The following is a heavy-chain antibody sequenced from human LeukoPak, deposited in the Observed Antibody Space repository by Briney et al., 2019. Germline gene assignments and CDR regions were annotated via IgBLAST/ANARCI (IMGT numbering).Heavy chain of an antibody. Sequence: GESLKISCKGSGYSFTSYWIGWVRQMPGKGLEWMGIIYPGDSDTRYSPSFKGQVSISADKSISTAYLQWSSLKASDTAMYYCARRGLPRKYYYYGMDVWGPGTTVTVSS. V-gene: IGHV5-51*01. CDR1: GYSFTSYW. D-gene: IGHD1-14*01. J-gene: IGHJ6*02. CDR3: ARRGLPRKYYYYGMDV. CDR2: IYPGDSDT.